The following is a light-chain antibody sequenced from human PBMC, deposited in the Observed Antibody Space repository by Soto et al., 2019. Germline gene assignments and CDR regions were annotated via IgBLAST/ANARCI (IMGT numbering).Light chain of an antibody. V-gene: IGKV1-39*01. J-gene: IGKJ4*01. CDR3: QQSYSTPPH. Sequence: DIQMTQSPSSLSASVGDRVTITCRASQIISSYLNWYQQIPGQAPRLLIYAASSLQSGVPSRFSGSGSGTDFTLTISSVQPEDFATYYCQQSYSTPPHFGGGTKVDI. CDR1: QIISSY. CDR2: AAS.